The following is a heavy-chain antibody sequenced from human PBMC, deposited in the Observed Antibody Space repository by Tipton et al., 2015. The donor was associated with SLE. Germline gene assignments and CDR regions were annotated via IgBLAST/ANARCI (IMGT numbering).Heavy chain of an antibody. D-gene: IGHD3-22*01. CDR3: ARRDYYDSSGYRYYFDY. J-gene: IGHJ4*02. Sequence: QLVQSGAEVKKPGESLKISCKGSGYSFTSYWIGWGRQMPGKGLEWMGSIYPGDSDTRYSPSFQGQVTISADKSISTAYLQWSSLKASDTAMYYCARRDYYDSSGYRYYFDYWGQGTLVTVSS. CDR2: IYPGDSDT. CDR1: GYSFTSYW. V-gene: IGHV5-51*03.